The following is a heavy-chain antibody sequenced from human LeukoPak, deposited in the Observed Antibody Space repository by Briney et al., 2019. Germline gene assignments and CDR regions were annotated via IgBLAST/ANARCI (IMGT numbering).Heavy chain of an antibody. Sequence: SETLSLTCAVSGGSISSGGYSWSWIRQPPGKGLEWIGYIYHSGSTYYNPSLKSRVTISVDRSKNQFSPKLSSVTAADTAVYYCARGVRSYLGNAFDIWGQGTMVTVSS. CDR3: ARGVRSYLGNAFDI. CDR2: IYHSGST. V-gene: IGHV4-30-2*01. D-gene: IGHD1-1*01. CDR1: GGSISSGGYS. J-gene: IGHJ3*02.